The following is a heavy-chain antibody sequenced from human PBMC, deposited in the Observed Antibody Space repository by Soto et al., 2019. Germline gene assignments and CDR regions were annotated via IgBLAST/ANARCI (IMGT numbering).Heavy chain of an antibody. J-gene: IGHJ4*02. CDR3: AKDPRYCSGGSCYSDY. V-gene: IGHV3-23*01. CDR2: ISGSGGST. D-gene: IGHD2-15*01. Sequence: EVQLLESGGGLVQPGGSLRLSCAASGFTFSSYAMSWVRQAPGKGLEWVSVISGSGGSTYYADSVKGRFTISRDNSKNTLYLQMNSLRAEDTAVYYCAKDPRYCSGGSCYSDYWGQGTLVTVSS. CDR1: GFTFSSYA.